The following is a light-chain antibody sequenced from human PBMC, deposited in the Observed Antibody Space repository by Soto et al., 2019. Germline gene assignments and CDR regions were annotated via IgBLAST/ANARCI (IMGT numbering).Light chain of an antibody. Sequence: DIQMTQSPSSLSASVGDRVTITCRASQSISSYLNWYQLKPGKAPKLLIYSASSLQSDVPSRFSGSGSGTDFTLTISSLQPEDFETYYCQQSYSTPLTFGGGTKVDIK. J-gene: IGKJ4*01. CDR2: SAS. V-gene: IGKV1-39*01. CDR1: QSISSY. CDR3: QQSYSTPLT.